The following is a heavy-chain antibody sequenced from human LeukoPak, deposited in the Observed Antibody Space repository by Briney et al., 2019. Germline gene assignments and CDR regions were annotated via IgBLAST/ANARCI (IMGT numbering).Heavy chain of an antibody. V-gene: IGHV4-34*01. CDR3: ARGRGKIVVVPAADFDY. Sequence: SETLSLTCAVYGGXFSGYYWSWIRQPPGKGLEWIGEINHSGSTNYNPSLKSRVTISVDTSKNQFSLKLSSVTAADTAVYYCARGRGKIVVVPAADFDYWGQGTLVTVSS. D-gene: IGHD2-2*01. J-gene: IGHJ4*02. CDR2: INHSGST. CDR1: GGXFSGYY.